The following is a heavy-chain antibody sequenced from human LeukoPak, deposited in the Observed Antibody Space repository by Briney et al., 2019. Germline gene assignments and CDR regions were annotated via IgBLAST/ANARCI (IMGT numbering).Heavy chain of an antibody. D-gene: IGHD2-15*01. J-gene: IGHJ5*02. CDR3: ASSYWSGGSCYNP. Sequence: PSETPSLTCTVSGGSISSYYWSWIRQPPGKGLEWIGDIYHSGSTNYNPSLKSRVTISVDTSKNQFSLKLSSVTAADTALYYCASSYWSGGSCYNPWGQGTLVTVSS. CDR1: GGSISSYY. CDR2: IYHSGST. V-gene: IGHV4-59*08.